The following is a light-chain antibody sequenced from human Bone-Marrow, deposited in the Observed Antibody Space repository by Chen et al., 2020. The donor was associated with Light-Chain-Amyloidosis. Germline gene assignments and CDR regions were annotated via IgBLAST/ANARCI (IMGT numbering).Light chain of an antibody. CDR3: SSYTGSSTYV. V-gene: IGLV2-14*01. CDR1: SSDVGGYKY. J-gene: IGLJ1*01. CDR2: EVS. Sequence: QSALTQPASVSGSPGQSITISCTGTSSDVGGYKYVSWYQQHPGKAPKLTIYEVSNRPSGISNRFSGSKAGNTASPTIAGLQAEGEADYYCSSYTGSSTYVFRTGTKVTVL.